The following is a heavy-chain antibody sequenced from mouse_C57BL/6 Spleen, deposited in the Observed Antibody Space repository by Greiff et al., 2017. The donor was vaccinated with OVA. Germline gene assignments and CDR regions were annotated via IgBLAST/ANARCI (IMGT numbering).Heavy chain of an antibody. Sequence: EVQRVESEGGLVQPGSSMKLSCTASGFTFSDYYMAWVRQVPEKGLEWVANINYDGSSTYYLDALKSRFIISRDNAKNILYLQMSSLKSEDTATYYCARERGSSYLDYWGQGTSVTVSS. J-gene: IGHJ4*01. CDR3: ARERGSSYLDY. D-gene: IGHD1-1*01. CDR1: GFTFSDYY. CDR2: INYDGSST. V-gene: IGHV5-16*01.